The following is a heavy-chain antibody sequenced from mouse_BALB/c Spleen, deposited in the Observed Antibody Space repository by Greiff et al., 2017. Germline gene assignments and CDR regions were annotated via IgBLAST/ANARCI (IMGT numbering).Heavy chain of an antibody. Sequence: QVHVKQSGPGLVAPSQSLSITCTVSGFSLTSYGVHWVRQPPGKGLEWLGVIWAGGSTNYNSALMSRLSISKDNSKSQVFLKMNSLQTDDTAMYYCARRPIYYPYAMDYWGQGTSVTVSS. CDR3: ARRPIYYPYAMDY. J-gene: IGHJ4*01. D-gene: IGHD1-1*01. V-gene: IGHV2-9*02. CDR2: IWAGGST. CDR1: GFSLTSYG.